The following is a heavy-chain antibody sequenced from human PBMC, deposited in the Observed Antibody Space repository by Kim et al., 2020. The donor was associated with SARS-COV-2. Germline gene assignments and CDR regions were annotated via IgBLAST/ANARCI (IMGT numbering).Heavy chain of an antibody. Sequence: ASVKVSCKASGYTFTGYYMHWVRQAPGQGLEWMGWINPNSGGTNYAQKFQGRVTMTRDTSISTAYMELSRLRSDDTAVYYCAREGVSSGWPWSAFDIWGQGTMVTVSS. D-gene: IGHD6-19*01. CDR1: GYTFTGYY. CDR3: AREGVSSGWPWSAFDI. V-gene: IGHV1-2*02. CDR2: INPNSGGT. J-gene: IGHJ3*02.